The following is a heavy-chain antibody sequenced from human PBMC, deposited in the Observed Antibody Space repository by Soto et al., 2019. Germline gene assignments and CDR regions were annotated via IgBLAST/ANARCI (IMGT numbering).Heavy chain of an antibody. CDR3: ARDFPLYYYYGMDV. J-gene: IGHJ6*02. Sequence: TGGSLRLSCAASGFIFSDYYMSWIRQAPGKGLEWFSYIDTTSSYTNYADSVKGRFTISRDNAKNSLYLQMNSLRVEDTAVYYCARDFPLYYYYGMDVWGQGTTVTVSS. V-gene: IGHV3-11*06. CDR1: GFIFSDYY. CDR2: IDTTSSYT.